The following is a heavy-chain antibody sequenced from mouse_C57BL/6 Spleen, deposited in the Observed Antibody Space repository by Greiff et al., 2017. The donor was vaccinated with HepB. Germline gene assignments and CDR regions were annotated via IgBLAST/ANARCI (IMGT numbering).Heavy chain of an antibody. CDR1: GYSITSGYD. D-gene: IGHD1-1*01. CDR3: ARLDGHYGYFDY. J-gene: IGHJ2*01. V-gene: IGHV3-1*01. Sequence: EVQLVESGPGMVKPSQSLSLTCTVTGYSITSGYDWHWIRHFPGNKLEWMGYISYSGSTNYNPSLKSRISITHDTSKNHFFLKLNSVTTEDTATYYCARLDGHYGYFDYWGQGTTLTVSS. CDR2: ISYSGST.